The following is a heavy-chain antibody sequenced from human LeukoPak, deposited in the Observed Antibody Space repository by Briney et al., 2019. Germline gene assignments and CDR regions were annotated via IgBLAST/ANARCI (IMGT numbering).Heavy chain of an antibody. CDR1: GFTFSSYD. J-gene: IGHJ3*02. Sequence: PGGSLRLSCAASGFTFSSYDMNWVRQAPGKGLEWVSAISDSGGRTYYADSVQGRFTISRDNSKNTLYLQMGSLRAGDMAVYYCARAWSPVPATFPSDAFDIWGQGTIVTVSS. V-gene: IGHV3-23*01. D-gene: IGHD2-2*01. CDR2: ISDSGGRT. CDR3: ARAWSPVPATFPSDAFDI.